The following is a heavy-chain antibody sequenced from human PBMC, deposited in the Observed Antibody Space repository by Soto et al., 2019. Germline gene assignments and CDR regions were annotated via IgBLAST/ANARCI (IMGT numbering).Heavy chain of an antibody. V-gene: IGHV4-39*01. J-gene: IGHJ4*02. CDR1: GGSISSSSYY. CDR3: ARVLSHLRDAPHFGF. Sequence: QLQLQESGPGLVEPSETLSLTCTVSGGSISSSSYYWGWIRQPPGQGLEWLGNIYYSGSTYYNPSLKRRVTKAVDTHNNKFSLKPSSVTAAYPAVYYCARVLSHLRDAPHFGFWGQGTLVTVTS. CDR2: IYYSGST. D-gene: IGHD2-8*02.